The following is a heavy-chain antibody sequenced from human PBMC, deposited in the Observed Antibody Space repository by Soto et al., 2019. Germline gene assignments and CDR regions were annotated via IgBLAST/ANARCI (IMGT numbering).Heavy chain of an antibody. CDR3: ASVRSSGSSPNWFEP. CDR2: IYSGGST. Sequence: EVQLVESGGGLVQPGGSLRLSCAASGFTVSSNYMSWVRQAPGKGLEWVSVIYSGGSTYYADSVKGRFTISRHNSKNTLYLQMNSLRAEDTAVYYCASVRSSGSSPNWFEPWGQGTLVTVSS. J-gene: IGHJ5*02. V-gene: IGHV3-53*04. D-gene: IGHD3-10*01. CDR1: GFTVSSNY.